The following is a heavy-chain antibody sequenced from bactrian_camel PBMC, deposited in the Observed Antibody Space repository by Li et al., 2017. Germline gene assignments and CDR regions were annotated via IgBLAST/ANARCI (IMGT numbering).Heavy chain of an antibody. CDR3: AASDRADGECADFAY. CDR2: IYRPGGNT. V-gene: IGHV3S63*01. Sequence: HVQLVESGGGSVQAGGSLRLACEVSGFPIDKSCVGWFRQATGKEREWIASIYRPGGNTFADDSVKGRFTISQDNAKNTVYLQMNSLKPQDTAMYYCAASDRADGECADFAYWCQGTQVTVS. J-gene: IGHJ6*01. CDR1: GFPIDKSC.